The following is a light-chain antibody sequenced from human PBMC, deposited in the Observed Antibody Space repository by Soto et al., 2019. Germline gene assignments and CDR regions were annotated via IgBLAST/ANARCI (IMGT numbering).Light chain of an antibody. Sequence: EIVLTQSPGTLSLSPGERATLSCRASQSVSSSYLGWYQQKPGQAPRLLIYGASSRATGIPDRFSGSGSGTDFTLTISRLEREDFAVYYGQRYGSSPSFTFGAGTKVDIK. CDR3: QRYGSSPSFT. CDR1: QSVSSSY. V-gene: IGKV3-20*01. J-gene: IGKJ3*01. CDR2: GAS.